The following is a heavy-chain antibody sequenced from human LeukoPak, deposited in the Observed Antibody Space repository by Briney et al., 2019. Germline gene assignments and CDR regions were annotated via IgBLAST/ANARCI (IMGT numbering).Heavy chain of an antibody. J-gene: IGHJ4*02. Sequence: ASVKVSCKSSVYTFTSYDINWVRQATGQGLEWVGWMNPNSGNTGYAQKFQGRVTMTRNTSISTAYMELSSLRSEDTAVYYCARGPPTYSSGWYVNYWGQGTLVTVSS. CDR2: MNPNSGNT. CDR1: VYTFTSYD. D-gene: IGHD6-19*01. V-gene: IGHV1-8*01. CDR3: ARGPPTYSSGWYVNY.